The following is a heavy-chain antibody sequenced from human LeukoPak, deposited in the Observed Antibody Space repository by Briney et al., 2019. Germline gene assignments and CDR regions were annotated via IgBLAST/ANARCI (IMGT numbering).Heavy chain of an antibody. J-gene: IGHJ6*02. D-gene: IGHD6-13*01. CDR2: INHSGST. CDR3: ARDRARIAAAGTIVTYGMDV. V-gene: IGHV4-34*01. CDR1: GGSFSGYY. Sequence: PSETLSLTCAVYGGSFSGYYWSWIRQPPGKGLEWIGEINHSGSTNYNPSLKSRVTISVDTSKNQFSPKLSSVTAADTAVYYCARDRARIAAAGTIVTYGMDVWGQGTTVTVSS.